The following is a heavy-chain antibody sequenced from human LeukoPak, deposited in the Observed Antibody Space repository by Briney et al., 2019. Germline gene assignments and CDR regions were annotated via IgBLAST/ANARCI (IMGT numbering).Heavy chain of an antibody. CDR3: ARGIPVGGAGGQPYDY. CDR1: GFTVSSKY. CDR2: IYSGERT. V-gene: IGHV3-66*01. J-gene: IGHJ4*02. Sequence: PGGSLRLSCAASGFTVSSKYMSWVRQAPGKGLEWVSVIYSGERTYYADSVKGRFTISRDSSNNTLYLQMNSLRAEDTAVYYCARGIPVGGAGGQPYDYWGQGTLVTVSS. D-gene: IGHD6-19*01.